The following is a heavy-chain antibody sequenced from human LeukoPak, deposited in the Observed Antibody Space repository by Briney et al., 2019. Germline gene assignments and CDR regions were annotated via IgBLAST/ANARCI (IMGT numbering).Heavy chain of an antibody. V-gene: IGHV1-18*01. J-gene: IGHJ5*02. D-gene: IGHD6-13*01. CDR2: ISVYNGDT. CDR1: GYTFTSYG. Sequence: GASVKVSCKASGYTFTSYGISWVRQAPGQGLEWMGWISVYNGDTNYAQKLQGRVTMTTDTSTNTAYMELRSLRSDDTAVYYCARGYSSSLVGWFDPWGQGTLVTVSS. CDR3: ARGYSSSLVGWFDP.